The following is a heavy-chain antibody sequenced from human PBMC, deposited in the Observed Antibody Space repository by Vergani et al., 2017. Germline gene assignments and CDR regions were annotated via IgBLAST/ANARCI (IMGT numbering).Heavy chain of an antibody. CDR1: GFTFSNAW. D-gene: IGHD2-2*01. CDR2: IKSKTDGGTT. CDR3: ARESSTSTSYKY. J-gene: IGHJ4*02. Sequence: EVQLVESGGGLVKPGGSLRLSCAASGFTFSNAWMSWVRQAPGTGLEWVGRIKSKTDGGTTDYAAPVKGRFTISRDNAKNSLYLQMNSLRAEDTAVYYCARESSTSTSYKYWGQGTLVTVSS. V-gene: IGHV3-15*01.